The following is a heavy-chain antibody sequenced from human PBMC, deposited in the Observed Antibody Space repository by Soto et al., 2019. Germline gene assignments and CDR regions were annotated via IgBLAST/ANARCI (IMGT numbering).Heavy chain of an antibody. CDR1: GGSISSYY. CDR2: IYHSGST. CDR3: ARAEPRNYYYGMDV. Sequence: SETLSLTCTVSGGSISSYYWSWIRQPPGKGLEWIGYIYHSGSTYYNPSLKSRVTISVDRSKNQFSLKLSSVTAADTAVYYCARAEPRNYYYGMDVWGQGTTVTVSS. J-gene: IGHJ6*02. D-gene: IGHD1-1*01. V-gene: IGHV4-59*12.